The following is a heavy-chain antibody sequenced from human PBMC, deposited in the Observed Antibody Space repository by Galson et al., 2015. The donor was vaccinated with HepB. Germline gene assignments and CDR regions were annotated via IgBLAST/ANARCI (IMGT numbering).Heavy chain of an antibody. CDR2: ISYDGSNK. D-gene: IGHD2-2*01. CDR1: GFTFSSYG. CDR3: ANLGYCSSTSCYISDYYYGMDV. J-gene: IGHJ6*02. V-gene: IGHV3-30*18. Sequence: SLRLSCAASGFTFSSYGIHWVRQAPGKGLEWVAAISYDGSNKYYANSVKGRFTISRDNSKNTLYLQMNSLRAEDTAVYYCANLGYCSSTSCYISDYYYGMDVWGQGTTVTVSS.